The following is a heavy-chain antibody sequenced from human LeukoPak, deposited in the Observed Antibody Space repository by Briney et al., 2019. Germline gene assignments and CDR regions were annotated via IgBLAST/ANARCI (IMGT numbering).Heavy chain of an antibody. Sequence: GASVKVSCKASGGTFSSYAISWVRQAPGQGLEWMGRIIPIFGTANYAQKFQGRVTITTDESTSTAYMELSSLRSEDTAVYYCARARITMIGGIYYFDYWGQGTLVTVSS. CDR3: ARARITMIGGIYYFDY. D-gene: IGHD3-22*01. J-gene: IGHJ4*02. CDR2: IIPIFGTA. V-gene: IGHV1-69*05. CDR1: GGTFSSYA.